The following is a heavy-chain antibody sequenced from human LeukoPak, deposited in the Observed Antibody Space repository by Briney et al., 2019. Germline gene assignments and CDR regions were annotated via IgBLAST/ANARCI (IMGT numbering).Heavy chain of an antibody. J-gene: IGHJ6*03. CDR1: GYSISSGYY. CDR3: ARAPTTVRGVYTLGYYYYMDV. V-gene: IGHV4-38-2*01. Sequence: SETLSLTCAVSGYSISSGYYWGWIRQPPGKGLEWIGSIYHSGSTYYNPSLKSRVTISVDTSKNQFSLKLSSVTAADTAVYYCARAPTTVRGVYTLGYYYYMDVWGKGTTVTVSS. D-gene: IGHD3-10*01. CDR2: IYHSGST.